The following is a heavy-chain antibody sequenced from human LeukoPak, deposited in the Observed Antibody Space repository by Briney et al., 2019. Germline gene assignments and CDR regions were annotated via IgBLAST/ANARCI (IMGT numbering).Heavy chain of an antibody. Sequence: GGSLRLSCAAFGFMFSSSWMSWVRQAPGKGLEWVANIKQDGSERNYVDSLKGRFTISRDNAKNTLYLQMNSLRVEDTAVYCCARMGSYGPYYYHYMDVWGKGTTVTVSS. V-gene: IGHV3-7*01. CDR3: ARMGSYGPYYYHYMDV. CDR1: GFMFSSSW. CDR2: IKQDGSER. D-gene: IGHD3-16*01. J-gene: IGHJ6*03.